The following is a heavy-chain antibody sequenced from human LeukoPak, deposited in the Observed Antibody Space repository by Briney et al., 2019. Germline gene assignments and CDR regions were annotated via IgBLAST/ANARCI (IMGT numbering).Heavy chain of an antibody. Sequence: PGGSLRLSCAASGFTFSDYYMSWIRQAPGKGLEWVSYISSSGSTIYYADSVKGRFTISRDNAKNSLYLQMNSLRAEDTAVYYCARDGRIPSIAARSTDYWGQRTLVTVSA. D-gene: IGHD6-6*01. V-gene: IGHV3-11*04. CDR3: ARDGRIPSIAARSTDY. CDR2: ISSSGSTI. J-gene: IGHJ4*02. CDR1: GFTFSDYY.